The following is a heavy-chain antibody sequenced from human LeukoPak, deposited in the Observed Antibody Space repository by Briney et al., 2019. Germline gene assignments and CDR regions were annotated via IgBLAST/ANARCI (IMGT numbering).Heavy chain of an antibody. J-gene: IGHJ3*02. CDR1: GFTFSSYA. CDR3: ARDRGMNRKYQLLRGAFDI. D-gene: IGHD2-2*01. CDR2: ISYDGSNK. V-gene: IGHV3-30-3*01. Sequence: GRSLRLSCAASGFTFSSYAMHWVRQAPGKGLEWVAVISYDGSNKYYADSVKGRFTISRDNSKNMLYLQMNSLRSDDTAVYYCARDRGMNRKYQLLRGAFDIWGQGTMVTVSS.